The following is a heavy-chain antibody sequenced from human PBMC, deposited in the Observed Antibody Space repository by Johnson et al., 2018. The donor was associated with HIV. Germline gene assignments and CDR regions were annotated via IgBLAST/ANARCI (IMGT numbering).Heavy chain of an antibody. V-gene: IGHV3-74*02. Sequence: VQLVESGGVVVQPGGSLRLSCAASGFSFSGYWMHWVRQAPGKGLVWFSRINSDGSATDYADSVKGRFTVSRDNTKKTLYVQMNSLRVEDTAVYYCGRGGGDYYRDGFDLWGQGTVVTVSS. J-gene: IGHJ3*01. CDR1: GFSFSGYW. CDR3: GRGGGDYYRDGFDL. D-gene: IGHD1-26*01. CDR2: INSDGSAT.